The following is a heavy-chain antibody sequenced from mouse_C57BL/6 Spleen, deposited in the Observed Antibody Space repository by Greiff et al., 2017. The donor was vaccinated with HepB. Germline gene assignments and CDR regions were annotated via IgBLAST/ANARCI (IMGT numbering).Heavy chain of an antibody. D-gene: IGHD3-3*01. Sequence: VQLPQSGPELVHPGASFKIPCKASGYTFTDYNLDWVPQSHGKSLEWIGDINPNNGGTIYNQKFKGKATLTVDKSSSTAYMELRSLTSEDTAVYYSARRGTYYAMDYWGQGTSVTVSS. CDR3: ARRGTYYAMDY. J-gene: IGHJ4*01. V-gene: IGHV1-18*01. CDR2: INPNNGGT. CDR1: GYTFTDYN.